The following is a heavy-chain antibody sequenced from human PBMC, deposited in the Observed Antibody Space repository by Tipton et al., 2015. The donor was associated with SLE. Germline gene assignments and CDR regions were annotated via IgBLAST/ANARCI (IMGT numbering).Heavy chain of an antibody. CDR2: IYYSGSP. CDR3: RRVGGRGYFQH. J-gene: IGHJ1*01. V-gene: IGHV4-59*01. Sequence: TLSLTCTVSGGSISSYYWSWIRQPPGKGLEWIGYIYYSGSPNYNPSLKSRVTISEDTSKNQFSLKLSSVTAADTAVYYCRRVGGRGYFQHWGQGTLVTVSS. D-gene: IGHD3-10*01. CDR1: GGSISSYY.